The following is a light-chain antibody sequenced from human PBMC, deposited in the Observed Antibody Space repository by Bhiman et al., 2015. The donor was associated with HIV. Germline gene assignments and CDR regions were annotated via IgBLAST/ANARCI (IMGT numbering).Light chain of an antibody. J-gene: IGLJ1*01. CDR1: ALPKQY. CDR2: KDS. CDR3: QSADSSGKYV. V-gene: IGLV3-25*03. Sequence: SYELTQPPSVSVSPGQTARITCSGDALPKQYAYWYQQKPGQAPVLVIYKDSERPSGIPERFSGSSSGTTVTLTISGVQAQDEADYYCQSADSSGKYVFGTGTKVTVL.